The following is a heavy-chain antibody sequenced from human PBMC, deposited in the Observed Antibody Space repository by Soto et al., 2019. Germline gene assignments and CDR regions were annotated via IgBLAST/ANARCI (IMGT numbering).Heavy chain of an antibody. Sequence: QVQLVESGGGVVQPGRSLRLSCAASGFTFSSYAMHWVRQAPGKGLEWVAVISYDGSNKYYADSVKGRFTISRDNSKNTLYLQMNSLRAEDTAVYYCARDRYAMAAAGTAFDYWGQGTLVTVSS. D-gene: IGHD6-13*01. CDR1: GFTFSSYA. CDR3: ARDRYAMAAAGTAFDY. CDR2: ISYDGSNK. V-gene: IGHV3-30-3*01. J-gene: IGHJ4*02.